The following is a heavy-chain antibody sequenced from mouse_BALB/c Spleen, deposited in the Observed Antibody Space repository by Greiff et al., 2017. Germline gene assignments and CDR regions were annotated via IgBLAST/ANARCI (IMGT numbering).Heavy chain of an antibody. J-gene: IGHJ3*01. V-gene: IGHV1-7*01. CDR3: ARPIYYDYDGWFAY. Sequence: VQGVESGAELAKPGASVKMSCKASGYTFTSYWMHWVKQRPGQGLEWIGYINPSTGYTEYNQKFKDKATLTADKSSSTAYMQLSSLTSEDSAVYYGARPIYYDYDGWFAYWGQGTLVTVSA. D-gene: IGHD2-4*01. CDR1: GYTFTSYW. CDR2: INPSTGYT.